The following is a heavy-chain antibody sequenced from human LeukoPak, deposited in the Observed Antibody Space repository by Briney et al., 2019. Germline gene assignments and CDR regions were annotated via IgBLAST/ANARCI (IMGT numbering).Heavy chain of an antibody. V-gene: IGHV3-23*01. CDR2: ISGSGGST. CDR1: GFTFSSYA. J-gene: IGHJ4*02. Sequence: GGSLRLSCAASGFTFSSYAMSWVRQAPGKGLEWVSAISGSGGSTYYADSVKGRFTISRDNSKNTLYLQMNSLRAEDTAVYYCAKDGLEVVVAATGYFDYWGQGTLVTVSS. CDR3: AKDGLEVVVAATGYFDY. D-gene: IGHD2-15*01.